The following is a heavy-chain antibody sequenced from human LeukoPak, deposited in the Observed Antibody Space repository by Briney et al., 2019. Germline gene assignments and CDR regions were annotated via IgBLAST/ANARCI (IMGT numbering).Heavy chain of an antibody. CDR1: GFTFSSYA. V-gene: IGHV3-64D*06. D-gene: IGHD6-13*01. Sequence: GGSLRLSCSASGFTFSSYAMHWVRQAPGKGLEFVSAVSSDGVGTRYADSVKGRFTISRDNSKNTVYLQMSSLRPEDTAVYYCARNIAGANLGHWGQGTLVTVSS. J-gene: IGHJ4*02. CDR3: ARNIAGANLGH. CDR2: VSSDGVGT.